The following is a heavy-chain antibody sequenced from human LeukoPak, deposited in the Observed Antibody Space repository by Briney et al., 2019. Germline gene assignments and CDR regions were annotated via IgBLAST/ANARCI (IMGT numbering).Heavy chain of an antibody. CDR2: IKQDGSAK. CDR3: ARWRGSTSERSDY. CDR1: GFTFSDYW. J-gene: IGHJ4*02. Sequence: GGSLRLSCTASGFTFSDYWMTWVRQAPGKGLEWVANIKQDGSAKYYVDSVKGRFTISRDNAKNSLYLQMDSLRVEDTTTYYCARWRGSTSERSDYWGQGTLVTVSS. D-gene: IGHD2-2*01. V-gene: IGHV3-7*01.